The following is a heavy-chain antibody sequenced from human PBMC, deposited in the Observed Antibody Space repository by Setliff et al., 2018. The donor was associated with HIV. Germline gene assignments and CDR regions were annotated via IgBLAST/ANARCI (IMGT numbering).Heavy chain of an antibody. V-gene: IGHV4-61*02. D-gene: IGHD3-22*01. Sequence: SETLSLTCTVSGGSISSGSHYWSWIRQPAGKGLEWIGRIHSSGSTNYNPSLKSRVTTSVDTSKNQFTLKLKSVTAADTAVYYCARATYYYDSSGYYYKSYYFDYWGQGTLVTVPS. CDR1: GGSISSGSHY. CDR3: ARATYYYDSSGYYYKSYYFDY. J-gene: IGHJ4*02. CDR2: IHSSGST.